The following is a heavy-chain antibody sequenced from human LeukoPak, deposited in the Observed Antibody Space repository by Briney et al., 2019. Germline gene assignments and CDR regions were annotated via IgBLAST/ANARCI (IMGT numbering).Heavy chain of an antibody. CDR3: ARGVYIAAAQYGY. Sequence: SETLSLTCTVSGGSISSYYWSWIRQPPGKGLEGIGYIYYSGTTNYNPSLKSRVNISVDTSKNQFSLKMSSVTAADTAVYYCARGVYIAAAQYGYWGQETLVTVSS. CDR2: IYYSGTT. D-gene: IGHD6-13*01. J-gene: IGHJ4*02. V-gene: IGHV4-59*01. CDR1: GGSISSYY.